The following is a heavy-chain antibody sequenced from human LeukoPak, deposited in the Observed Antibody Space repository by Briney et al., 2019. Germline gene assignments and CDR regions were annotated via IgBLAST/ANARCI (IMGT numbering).Heavy chain of an antibody. D-gene: IGHD2-2*02. CDR1: GYTFTSYY. Sequence: ASVKVSCKASGYTFTSYYMLWVRQAPGQGLEWMGIINPSGGRTSYAQKFQGRVTMTRDTSTSTVYMELSSLRSEDTAVYYCARDFHCSSTSCYNFDYWGQGTLVTVSS. V-gene: IGHV1-46*01. CDR3: ARDFHCSSTSCYNFDY. CDR2: INPSGGRT. J-gene: IGHJ4*02.